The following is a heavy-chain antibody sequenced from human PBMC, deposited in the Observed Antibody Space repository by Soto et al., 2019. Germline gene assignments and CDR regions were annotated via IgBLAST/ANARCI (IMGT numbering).Heavy chain of an antibody. Sequence: QVQLVQSGAEVKKPGASVKVSCKASGYTFTSYYMHWVRQAPGQGLEWMGIINPSGGSTTYAQKCQGRVTMTRDTSTSTVYMDLSSLTSEDTAVYYCARRVQLWLVDWGQGTLVTVSS. J-gene: IGHJ4*02. CDR1: GYTFTSYY. V-gene: IGHV1-46*03. D-gene: IGHD5-18*01. CDR3: ARRVQLWLVD. CDR2: INPSGGST.